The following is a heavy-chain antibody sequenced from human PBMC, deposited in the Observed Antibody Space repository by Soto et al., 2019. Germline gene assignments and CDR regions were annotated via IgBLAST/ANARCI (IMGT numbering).Heavy chain of an antibody. D-gene: IGHD1-1*01. Sequence: QVQLVQSGAEVKKPGASVKVSCKASGYTFTSYDINWVRQATGQGLEWMGWMNPNSGNTGYAQKFQGRVTMTRNTSISTAYTELSSLRSGDTAVYYCARDPTWAGNVDYWGQGTLVSVSS. CDR3: ARDPTWAGNVDY. CDR2: MNPNSGNT. J-gene: IGHJ4*02. CDR1: GYTFTSYD. V-gene: IGHV1-8*01.